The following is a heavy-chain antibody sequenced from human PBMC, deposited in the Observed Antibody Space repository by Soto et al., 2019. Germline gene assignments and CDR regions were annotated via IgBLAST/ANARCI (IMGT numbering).Heavy chain of an antibody. CDR1: GFTFSNYA. CDR2: LSGSGGRT. V-gene: IGHV3-23*01. Sequence: EVQLLESGGGLVQPGGSLRLSCAASGFTFSNYAMSWVRQFPGKGLEWVSGLSGSGGRTYYADSVKGRFTISRDNSKNTLYLQMTSLRAEDTAIYFCAGELLSQSYYYYMDVWGKGTTVTVSS. J-gene: IGHJ6*03. CDR3: AGELLSQSYYYYMDV. D-gene: IGHD3-10*01.